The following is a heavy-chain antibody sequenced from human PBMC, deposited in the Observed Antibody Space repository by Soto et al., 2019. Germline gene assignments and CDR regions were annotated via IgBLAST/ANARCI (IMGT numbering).Heavy chain of an antibody. V-gene: IGHV1-69*01. D-gene: IGHD4-17*01. Sequence: QVQLVQSGAEVKKPGSSVKVSCKASGGTFSSYAISWVRQAPGQGLEWMGGIIPIFGTANYAQKFQGRVTITADESTSTVYMELSSLRSEDTAVYYCARDFPSTTVVTPFQHWGQGTLVTVSS. J-gene: IGHJ1*01. CDR1: GGTFSSYA. CDR3: ARDFPSTTVVTPFQH. CDR2: IIPIFGTA.